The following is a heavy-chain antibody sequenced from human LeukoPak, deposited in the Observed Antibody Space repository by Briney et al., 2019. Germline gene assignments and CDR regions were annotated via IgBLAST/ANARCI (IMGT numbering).Heavy chain of an antibody. CDR3: ARGAGYSSSNDY. V-gene: IGHV4-61*01. D-gene: IGHD6-13*01. J-gene: IGHJ4*02. CDR1: GGSVSSGSYY. CDR2: IYCSGST. Sequence: SETLSLTCTVSGGSVSSGSYYWSWIRQPPGKGLEWVGYIYCSGSTNYNPSLKSRVTISVDTSKNQFSLKLSSVTAADTAVYYCARGAGYSSSNDYWGQGTLVTVSS.